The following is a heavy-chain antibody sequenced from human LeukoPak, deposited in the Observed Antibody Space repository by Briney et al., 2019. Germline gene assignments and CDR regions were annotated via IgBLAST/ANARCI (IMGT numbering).Heavy chain of an antibody. D-gene: IGHD2-21*02. J-gene: IGHJ3*02. V-gene: IGHV4-31*03. CDR2: IYYSGST. CDR3: ARVVTAIRSDAFDI. CDR1: GGSISSGGYY. Sequence: SKTLSLTCTVSGGSISSGGYYWSWIRQHPGKGLEWIGYIYYSGSTYYNPSLKSRVTISVDTSKNQFSLKLSSVTAADTAVYYCARVVTAIRSDAFDIWGQGTMVTVSS.